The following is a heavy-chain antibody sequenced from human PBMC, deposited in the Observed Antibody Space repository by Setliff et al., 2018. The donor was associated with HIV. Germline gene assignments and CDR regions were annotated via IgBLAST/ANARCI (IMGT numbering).Heavy chain of an antibody. V-gene: IGHV4-61*02. CDR1: GGSISSGSYY. D-gene: IGHD6-6*01. CDR2: IYTSGST. CDR3: ARDRELARHY. J-gene: IGHJ4*02. Sequence: SETLSLTCTVSGGSISSGSYYWSWIRQPAGKGLEWIGRIYTSGSTNYNPSLKSRVTISVDKSKNQFSLKLSSVTAADTAVYYCARDRELARHYWGQGTLVTSPQ.